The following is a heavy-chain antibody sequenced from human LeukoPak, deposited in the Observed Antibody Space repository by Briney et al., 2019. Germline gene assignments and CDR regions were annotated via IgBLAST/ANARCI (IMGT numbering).Heavy chain of an antibody. D-gene: IGHD3-9*01. CDR3: AKDRLDYDILTGYYDY. Sequence: GGSLRLSCAASGFTFSSYAMSWVRQAPGKGLEWVSAISGSGGSTYYADSVKGRFTISRDNSKNTLYLQMNSLRAEDTAVYYCAKDRLDYDILTGYYDYWGQGALVTVSS. V-gene: IGHV3-23*01. J-gene: IGHJ4*02. CDR1: GFTFSSYA. CDR2: ISGSGGST.